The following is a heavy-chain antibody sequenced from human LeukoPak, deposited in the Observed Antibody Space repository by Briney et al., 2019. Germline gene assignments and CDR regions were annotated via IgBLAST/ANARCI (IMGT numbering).Heavy chain of an antibody. D-gene: IGHD3-22*01. CDR1: GYSISSGYY. Sequence: PSETLSLTCAVSGYSISSGYYWGWIRQPPGKGLEWIGSIYHSGSTYYNPSLKSRVTISVDTSKNQFSLKLSSVTAADTAVYYCAREIGHDSSGYYYGEWFDPWGQGTLVTVSS. CDR3: AREIGHDSSGYYYGEWFDP. J-gene: IGHJ5*02. CDR2: IYHSGST. V-gene: IGHV4-38-2*01.